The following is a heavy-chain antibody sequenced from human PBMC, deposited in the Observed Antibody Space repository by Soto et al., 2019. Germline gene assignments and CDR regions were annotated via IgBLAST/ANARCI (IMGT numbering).Heavy chain of an antibody. CDR1: GYTFTHYF. D-gene: IGHD1-7*01. CDR2: INPKSVDT. V-gene: IGHV1-2*02. J-gene: IGHJ4*02. Sequence: QVRLMQSGPEVRRPGASVTVSCKASGYTFTHYFIHWVRRAPGQGLEWMGYINPKSVDTHYSQTFRGRVSMTRDTSTDTANMGLSSLKSDDTAVYFCARVPGHKNSRGDFWGQGTPITVSS. CDR3: ARVPGHKNSRGDF.